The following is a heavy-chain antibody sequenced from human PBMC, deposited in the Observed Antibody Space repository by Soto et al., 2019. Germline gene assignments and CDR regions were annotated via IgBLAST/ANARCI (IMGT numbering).Heavy chain of an antibody. D-gene: IGHD6-13*01. CDR2: ISYDGSNK. V-gene: IGHV3-30-3*01. CDR3: ARDGHAYIAAAGYYFDY. Sequence: VAVISYDGSNKYYADSVKGRFTISRDNSKNTLYLQMNSLRAEDTAVYYCARDGHAYIAAAGYYFDYWGQGTLVTVSS. J-gene: IGHJ4*02.